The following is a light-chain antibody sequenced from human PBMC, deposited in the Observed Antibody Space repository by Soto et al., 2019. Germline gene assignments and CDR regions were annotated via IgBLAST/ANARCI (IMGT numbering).Light chain of an antibody. Sequence: QSALTQPASVSGSPGQSITISCIGTSSDVGGYNHVSWYQHSPGKAPKLILFAVSDRPSGVSHRFSGSKSGNTASLTISGLQAEDEADYYCCSSTSLSTVVFGGGTKVTVL. J-gene: IGLJ3*02. V-gene: IGLV2-14*01. CDR3: CSSTSLSTVV. CDR1: SSDVGGYNH. CDR2: AVS.